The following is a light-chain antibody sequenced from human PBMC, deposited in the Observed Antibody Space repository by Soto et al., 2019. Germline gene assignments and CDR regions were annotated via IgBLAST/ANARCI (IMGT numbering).Light chain of an antibody. CDR3: QQRSHWPRNT. CDR2: DIS. J-gene: IGKJ2*01. Sequence: EIVLTHSPATVSLSPGERATLSCRTSQTVSRHLAWYQQKPGQAPRLLIYDISNRDTGIPARFSGSGSGTDFTLTISSLEPEDSAVYYCQQRSHWPRNTFGQGTKLEI. V-gene: IGKV3-11*01. CDR1: QTVSRH.